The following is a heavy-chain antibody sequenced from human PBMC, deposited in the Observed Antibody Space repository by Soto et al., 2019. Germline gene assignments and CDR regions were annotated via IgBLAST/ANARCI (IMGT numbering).Heavy chain of an antibody. D-gene: IGHD2-8*02. CDR2: IFWDDDK. V-gene: IGHV2-5*02. J-gene: IGHJ4*02. CDR1: GFSLTTSGVG. CDR3: ARILTATGGHFDS. Sequence: GPTLVNPTQTLTLTCSFSGFSLTTSGVGVGWVRQSPEKTLEWLALIFWDDDKRYSPSLRSRLTIAKDTSKNQVVLTLTNVEPVDTATYYCARILTATGGHFDSWGQGALVTVSS.